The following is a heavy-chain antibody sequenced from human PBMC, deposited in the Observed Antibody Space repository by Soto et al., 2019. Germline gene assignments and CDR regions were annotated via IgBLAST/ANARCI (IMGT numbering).Heavy chain of an antibody. CDR1: GFTVSSNY. V-gene: IGHV3-66*01. CDR2: IYSGGTT. CDR3: AKGLEASVTAVDY. J-gene: IGHJ4*02. Sequence: GGSLRLSCTASGFTVSSNYMSWVRQAPGKGLEWVSVIYSGGTTYYADSVKGRFTISRDNSKNTLYLQMNSLTVADTAVYFCAKGLEASVTAVDYWGPGTLVTVSS. D-gene: IGHD2-21*02.